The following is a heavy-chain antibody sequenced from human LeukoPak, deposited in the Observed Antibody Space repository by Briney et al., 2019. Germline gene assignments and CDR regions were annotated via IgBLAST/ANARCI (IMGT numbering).Heavy chain of an antibody. J-gene: IGHJ4*02. CDR2: TIPILGIA. CDR1: GGTFSSYA. V-gene: IGHV1-69*04. D-gene: IGHD1-1*01. Sequence: GASVKVSCKASGGTFSSYAISWVRQAPGQGLEWMGRTIPILGIANYAQKFQGRVTITADKSTSTAYMELSSLRSEDTAVYYCARDNWNDVGGYWGQGTLVTVSS. CDR3: ARDNWNDVGGY.